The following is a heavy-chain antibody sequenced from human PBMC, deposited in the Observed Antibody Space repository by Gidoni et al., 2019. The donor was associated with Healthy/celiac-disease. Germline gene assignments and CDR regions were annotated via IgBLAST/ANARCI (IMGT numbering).Heavy chain of an antibody. V-gene: IGHV4-59*01. CDR1: GGSISSYY. J-gene: IGHJ5*02. Sequence: QVQLQESGPGLVKPSETLSLPCTVSGGSISSYYWSWIRQPPGKGLEWIGYIYYSGSTNYNPSLKSRVTISVDTSKNQFSLKLSSVTAADTAVYYCARDGYSSSRNWFDPWGQGTLVTVSS. D-gene: IGHD6-13*01. CDR3: ARDGYSSSRNWFDP. CDR2: IYYSGST.